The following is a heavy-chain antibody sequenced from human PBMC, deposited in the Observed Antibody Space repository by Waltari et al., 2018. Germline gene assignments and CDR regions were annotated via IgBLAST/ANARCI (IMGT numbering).Heavy chain of an antibody. CDR3: ARDGRYCSGGSCYVYNWFDP. CDR2: IYYSGST. Sequence: QVQLQESGPGLVKPSETLSLTCTVSGGSISSYYWSWIRQPPGKGLEWIGYIYYSGSTNYNPSLKSRVTISVDTSKNQFSLKLSSVTAADTAVYYCARDGRYCSGGSCYVYNWFDPWGQGTWSPSPQ. V-gene: IGHV4-59*01. J-gene: IGHJ5*02. D-gene: IGHD2-15*01. CDR1: GGSISSYY.